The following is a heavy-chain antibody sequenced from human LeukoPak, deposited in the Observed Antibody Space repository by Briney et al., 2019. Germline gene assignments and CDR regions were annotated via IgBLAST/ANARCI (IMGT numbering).Heavy chain of an antibody. CDR3: ATLGSNYYDSSGYRSGFDY. J-gene: IGHJ4*02. D-gene: IGHD3-22*01. V-gene: IGHV1-24*01. Sequence: ASVKVSCKVSGYTLTELSMHWVRQAPGKGLEWMGGFDPEDGETIYARKFQGRVTMTEDTSTDTAYMELSSLRSEDTAVYYCATLGSNYYDSSGYRSGFDYWGQGTLVTVSS. CDR2: FDPEDGET. CDR1: GYTLTELS.